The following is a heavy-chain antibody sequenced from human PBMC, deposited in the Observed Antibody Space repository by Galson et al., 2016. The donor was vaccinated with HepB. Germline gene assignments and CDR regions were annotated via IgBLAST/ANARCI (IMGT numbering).Heavy chain of an antibody. CDR1: GGSITSSNW. D-gene: IGHD3-16*02. CDR3: ARHLSTPRTRGFDC. Sequence: SETLSLTCVVSGGSITSSNWWSWVRQPPGKGLEWIGEVYIGGSNNYDPSLKTRVTISIDKSKNEFSLNLHPATAADTAIYYCARHLSTPRTRGFDCWGQGILVTVSS. CDR2: VYIGGSN. V-gene: IGHV4-4*02. J-gene: IGHJ4*02.